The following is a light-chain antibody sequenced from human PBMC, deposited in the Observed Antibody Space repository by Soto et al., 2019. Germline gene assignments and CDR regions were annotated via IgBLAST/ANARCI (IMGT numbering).Light chain of an antibody. J-gene: IGLJ2*01. Sequence: QSALTQPASVSGSLGQSITISCTGTSSGVGGYNYVSWYQQHPGKAPKLMIYDVSYRPSGVSNRFSGSKSGNTASLTISGLQAEDEADYYCSSYTTSSTVFGGGTKVTVL. CDR3: SSYTTSSTV. CDR1: SSGVGGYNY. V-gene: IGLV2-14*03. CDR2: DVS.